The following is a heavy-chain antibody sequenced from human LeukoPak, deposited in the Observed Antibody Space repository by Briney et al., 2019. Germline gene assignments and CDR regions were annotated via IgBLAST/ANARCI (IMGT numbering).Heavy chain of an antibody. CDR2: IYYSGST. D-gene: IGHD5-24*01. CDR1: GGSISSYY. Sequence: PSETLSLTCTVSGGSISSYYWSWIRQPPGKGLEWIGYIYYSGSTNYNPSLKSRVTMSVDTSKNKFSLKLSSVTAADTAVYYCAKAVDMGLIDYWGQGTLVTVSS. V-gene: IGHV4-59*12. J-gene: IGHJ4*02. CDR3: AKAVDMGLIDY.